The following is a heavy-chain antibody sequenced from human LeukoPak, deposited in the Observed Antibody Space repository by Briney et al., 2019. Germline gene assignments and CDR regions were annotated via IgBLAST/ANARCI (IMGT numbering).Heavy chain of an antibody. CDR1: GYTFTSYG. CDR2: ISAYNGNT. V-gene: IGHV1-18*01. J-gene: IGHJ4*02. Sequence: ASVKVSCKASGYTFTSYGISRVRQAPGQGLEWMCWISAYNGNTNYAQKLQGRVTMTTDTSTSTAYMELRSLRSDDTAVYYCARDSIVVVPAALLYWGQGTLVTVSS. CDR3: ARDSIVVVPAALLY. D-gene: IGHD2-2*01.